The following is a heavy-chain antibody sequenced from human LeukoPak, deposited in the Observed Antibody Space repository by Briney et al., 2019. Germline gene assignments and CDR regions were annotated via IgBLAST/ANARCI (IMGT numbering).Heavy chain of an antibody. CDR3: ARHVSYDSWVDY. CDR2: IYYSGST. Sequence: SETLSLTCTVSGGSISSSSYYWGWIRQPPGKGLEWIGSIYYSGSTYYNPSLKSRVTISVDTSKNQFSLKLSSVTAADTAVYYCARHVSYDSWVDYWGQGTLVTVSS. V-gene: IGHV4-39*01. D-gene: IGHD5-12*01. J-gene: IGHJ4*02. CDR1: GGSISSSSYY.